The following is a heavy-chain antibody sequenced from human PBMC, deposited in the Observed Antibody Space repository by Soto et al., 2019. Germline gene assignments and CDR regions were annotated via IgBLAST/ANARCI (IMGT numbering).Heavy chain of an antibody. J-gene: IGHJ4*02. CDR1: GNSISSYSYY. V-gene: IGHV4-39*01. D-gene: IGHD1-20*01. CDR2: MHSSGTT. Sequence: PSETLSLTCTVSGNSISSYSYYWGWIRQAPGKVLEWIGTMHSSGTTSYNPSLQSRVTITIDTSKNQLFLALSSVTAADTAVYYCATSQKGYNWNYFDHWGQGALVTVSS. CDR3: ATSQKGYNWNYFDH.